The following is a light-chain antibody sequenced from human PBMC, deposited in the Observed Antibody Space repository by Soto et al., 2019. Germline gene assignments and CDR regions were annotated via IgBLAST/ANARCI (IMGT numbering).Light chain of an antibody. CDR3: QQYENLPIT. V-gene: IGKV1-33*01. CDR1: QGISSY. J-gene: IGKJ5*01. Sequence: PSSLSASTGDRVTTTCRASQGISSYLAWYQQKPGKAPKLLIYAASNLETGVPSRFSGSGSGTDFTFTISSLQPEDIATYYCQQYENLPITFGQGTRLEIK. CDR2: AAS.